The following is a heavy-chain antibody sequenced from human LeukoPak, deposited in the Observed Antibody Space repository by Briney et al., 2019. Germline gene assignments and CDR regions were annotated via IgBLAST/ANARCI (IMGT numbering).Heavy chain of an antibody. CDR3: ARHTGSVWSSFDS. J-gene: IGHJ4*02. CDR1: GGSFSGYY. V-gene: IGHV4-34*01. D-gene: IGHD6-19*01. Sequence: SETLSLTCAVYGGSFSGYYWSWIRQPPGKGLEWIGEINHSGSTNYNPSLKSRVTISVDTSNNQFSLKVTSATAADTAVYYCARHTGSVWSSFDSWGQGTLVTVSS. CDR2: INHSGST.